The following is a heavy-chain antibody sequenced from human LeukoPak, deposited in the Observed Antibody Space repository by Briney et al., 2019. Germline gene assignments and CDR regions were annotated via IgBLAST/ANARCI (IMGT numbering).Heavy chain of an antibody. CDR2: INPSGGST. J-gene: IGHJ6*03. CDR1: GYTFTSYY. CDR3: ARWSMGSGSWWNYYMDV. D-gene: IGHD3-10*01. V-gene: IGHV1-46*01. Sequence: ASVKVSCKASGYTFTSYYMHWVRQAPGQGLEWMGIINPSGGSTSYAQKFQGRVTMTRDTSTSTVYMELSSLRSEDTAVYYCARWSMGSGSWWNYYMDVWGKGTTVTVSS.